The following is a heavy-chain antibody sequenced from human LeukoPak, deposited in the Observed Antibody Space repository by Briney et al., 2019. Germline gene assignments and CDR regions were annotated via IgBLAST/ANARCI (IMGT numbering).Heavy chain of an antibody. D-gene: IGHD6-19*01. CDR3: ARDVAVATYYYYGMDV. CDR1: GYTFTSYG. V-gene: IGHV1-18*01. Sequence: ASVKVSCTASGYTFTSYGISWVRQAPGQGLEWMGWISAYNGNTNYAQKLQGRVTMTTDTSTSTAYMELRSLRSDDTAVYYCARDVAVATYYYYGMDVWGQGTTVTVSS. J-gene: IGHJ6*02. CDR2: ISAYNGNT.